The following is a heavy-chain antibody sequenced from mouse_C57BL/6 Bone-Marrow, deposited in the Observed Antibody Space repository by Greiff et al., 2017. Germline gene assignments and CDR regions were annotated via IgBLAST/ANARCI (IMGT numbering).Heavy chain of an antibody. V-gene: IGHV1-74*01. D-gene: IGHD1-1*02. CDR2: IHPSDSDT. CDR1: GYTFTSYW. J-gene: IGHJ4*01. Sequence: QVQLQQPGAELVKPGASVKMSCKASGYTFTSYWITWVKQRPGQGLEWIGRIHPSDSDTNYNQKVKGKATLTVDKSSSPAYMQLSSLTSEDSAVYYCATKIPYGVNAMDYWGQGTSVTVAS. CDR3: ATKIPYGVNAMDY.